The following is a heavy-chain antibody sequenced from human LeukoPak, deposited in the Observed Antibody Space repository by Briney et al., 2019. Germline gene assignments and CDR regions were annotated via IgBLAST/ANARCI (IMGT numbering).Heavy chain of an antibody. Sequence: GGSLRLSCAASGFTFSSYSMNWVRQAPGKGLEWVSSISSSSSYIYYADSVKGRFTISRDNAKSSLYLQMNSLRAEDTAVYYCATSTGGSYYVAFDIWGQGTMVTVAS. D-gene: IGHD1-26*01. CDR3: ATSTGGSYYVAFDI. CDR1: GFTFSSYS. J-gene: IGHJ3*02. V-gene: IGHV3-21*01. CDR2: ISSSSSYI.